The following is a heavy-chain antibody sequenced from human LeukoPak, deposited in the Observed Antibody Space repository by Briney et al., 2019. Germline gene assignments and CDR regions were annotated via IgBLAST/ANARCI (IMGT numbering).Heavy chain of an antibody. CDR3: GRGTAGTYPGSDY. CDR2: INVDGSIT. Sequence: GGSPRLSCAASGYTFSGHWMHWVRQVPGKGLVWVSCINVDGSITSHADSVKGRFTISRDNAKNTLYLQLNSLRAEDTAVYYCGRGTAGTYPGSDYWGQGTLVTVSS. D-gene: IGHD1-26*01. J-gene: IGHJ4*02. V-gene: IGHV3-74*01. CDR1: GYTFSGHW.